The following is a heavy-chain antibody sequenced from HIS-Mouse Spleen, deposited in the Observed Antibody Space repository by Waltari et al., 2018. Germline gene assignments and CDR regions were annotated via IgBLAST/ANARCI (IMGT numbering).Heavy chain of an antibody. CDR3: AREIPYSSSWYDWYFDL. CDR1: GGSISSSSYY. D-gene: IGHD6-13*01. Sequence: QLQLQESGPGLVKPSETLSLTCTVSGGSISSSSYYWGWIRQPPGKGVGWIGSIYYSGSTYYNPSLKSRVTISVDTSKNQLSLKLSSVTAADTAVYYCAREIPYSSSWYDWYFDLWGRGTLVTVSS. CDR2: IYYSGST. J-gene: IGHJ2*01. V-gene: IGHV4-39*07.